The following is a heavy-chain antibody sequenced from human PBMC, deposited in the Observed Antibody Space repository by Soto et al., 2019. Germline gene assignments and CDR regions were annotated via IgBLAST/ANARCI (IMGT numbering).Heavy chain of an antibody. CDR3: ARDQSSQSAYYYYGMDV. CDR2: IYYSGST. Sequence: SETLSLTCTVSVGSISSSSYYWGWIRQPPGKGLEWIGNIYYSGSTNYNPSLKSRVTISVDTSKNQFSLKLSSVTAADTAVYYCARDQSSQSAYYYYGMDVWGQGTTVTVSS. V-gene: IGHV4-61*01. J-gene: IGHJ6*02. D-gene: IGHD2-2*01. CDR1: VGSISSSSYY.